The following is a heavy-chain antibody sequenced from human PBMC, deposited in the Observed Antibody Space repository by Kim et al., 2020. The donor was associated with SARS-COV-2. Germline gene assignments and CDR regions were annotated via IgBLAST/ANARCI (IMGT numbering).Heavy chain of an antibody. CDR3: ARRPPPAGID. J-gene: IGHJ4*01. CDR2: IYPGYSDT. V-gene: IGHV5-51*01. D-gene: IGHD6-13*01. CDR1: GYNFSNYW. Sequence: GESLKISCKGSGYNFSNYWIGWVRQMPGRGLEWFGSIYPGYSDTTYSPSFQVQVTISADKSIPPAYLPWSSLKASDPAMYYFARRPPPAGIDLGHGTLVT.